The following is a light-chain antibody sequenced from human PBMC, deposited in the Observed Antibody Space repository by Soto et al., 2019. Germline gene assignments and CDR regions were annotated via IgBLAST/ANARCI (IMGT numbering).Light chain of an antibody. V-gene: IGKV3-20*01. Sequence: EIVLTQSPGTLSLSPGERATLSCRASQSVNIFLAWFQQKPGQAPRLLIFHASNRAPGVPDRFSGSGSGTDFTLTITRLEPEDSAVYYCHHYVGSPWAFGQGTRVEIK. CDR3: HHYVGSPWA. CDR2: HAS. CDR1: QSVNIF. J-gene: IGKJ1*01.